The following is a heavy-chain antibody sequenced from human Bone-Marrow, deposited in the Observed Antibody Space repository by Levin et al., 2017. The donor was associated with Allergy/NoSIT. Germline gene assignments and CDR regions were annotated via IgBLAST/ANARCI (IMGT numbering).Heavy chain of an antibody. D-gene: IGHD3-22*01. Sequence: LSLTCAASGFTLSSYPMNWVRQAPGKGLEWISYITRSSDVMYYADSVKARFTISRDIAKNSLYVQMNSLIDEDTAMYYCARYRGSSGYYFAYWGQGSLVTVSA. J-gene: IGHJ4*02. CDR3: ARYRGSSGYYFAY. CDR1: GFTLSSYP. CDR2: ITRSSDVM. V-gene: IGHV3-48*02.